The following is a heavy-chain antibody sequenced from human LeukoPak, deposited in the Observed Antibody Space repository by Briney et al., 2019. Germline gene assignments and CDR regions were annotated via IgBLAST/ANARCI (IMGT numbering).Heavy chain of an antibody. CDR3: ATKGDYHDY. J-gene: IGHJ4*02. CDR1: GFTFSSLS. Sequence: PGGSLRLSCTASGFTFSSLSMNWVRQAPGKGLEWVSYISGTSSNIYYADSVKGRFTISRDNAKNSLYLQMSSLRDEDTAVYYCATKGDYHDYWGQGTLVTVSS. CDR2: ISGTSSNI. V-gene: IGHV3-48*02.